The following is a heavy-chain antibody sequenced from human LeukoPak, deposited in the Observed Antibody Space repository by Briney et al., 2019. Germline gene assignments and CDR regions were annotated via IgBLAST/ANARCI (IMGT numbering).Heavy chain of an antibody. CDR2: ISSSGSYI. D-gene: IGHD3-3*01. V-gene: IGHV3-21*04. Sequence: GSLRLSCAASGFTFSSYSMNWVRQAPGKGLEWVSSISSSGSYIYYADSVKGRFTISRDNAKNSLYLQMNSLRAEDTAIYYCAKANYDFWSGYPDYWGQGTLVTVSS. CDR3: AKANYDFWSGYPDY. J-gene: IGHJ4*02. CDR1: GFTFSSYS.